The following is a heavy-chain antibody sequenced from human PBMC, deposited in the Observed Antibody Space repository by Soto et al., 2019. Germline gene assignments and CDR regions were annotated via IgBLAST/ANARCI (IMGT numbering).Heavy chain of an antibody. D-gene: IGHD4-17*01. CDR2: ISGSGGST. J-gene: IGHJ4*02. CDR3: AKVSTVTTYGYLDY. V-gene: IGHV3-23*01. CDR1: GFTFSSYA. Sequence: GGSLRLSCASSGFTFSSYAMSWVRQAPGKGLEWVSGISGSGGSTYYADSVKGRFTISRDNSKNTLYLQMNSLRVEDTGVYYCAKVSTVTTYGYLDYWGQGSLVTVSS.